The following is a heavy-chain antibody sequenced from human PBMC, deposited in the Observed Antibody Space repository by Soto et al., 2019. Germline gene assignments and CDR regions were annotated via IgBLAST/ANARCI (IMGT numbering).Heavy chain of an antibody. Sequence: ASVKVSCKASGYTFTSYGISWVRQAPGQGLEWMGWISAYNGNTNYAQKLQGRVTMTTDTSTSTAYMELRSLRSDDTAVYYCARRYYGSGSYYNGDYYYYYGMDVWGQGTTVTVSS. J-gene: IGHJ6*02. D-gene: IGHD3-10*01. CDR2: ISAYNGNT. CDR1: GYTFTSYG. V-gene: IGHV1-18*01. CDR3: ARRYYGSGSYYNGDYYYYYGMDV.